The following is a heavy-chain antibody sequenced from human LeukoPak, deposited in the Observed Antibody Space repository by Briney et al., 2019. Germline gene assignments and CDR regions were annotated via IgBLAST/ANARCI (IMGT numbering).Heavy chain of an antibody. CDR1: GYVFSTSW. V-gene: IGHV5-51*01. Sequence: PGESLKISCKGSGYVFSTSWIGWVRQKPGKGLEWMWIIYPGDSDTTYSPSFQGQVTISVDKSSSIVYLHWSSLKASDTAMYYCARRIYYGDYGFDYWGQGTLVTVSS. D-gene: IGHD4-17*01. CDR2: IYPGDSDT. J-gene: IGHJ4*02. CDR3: ARRIYYGDYGFDY.